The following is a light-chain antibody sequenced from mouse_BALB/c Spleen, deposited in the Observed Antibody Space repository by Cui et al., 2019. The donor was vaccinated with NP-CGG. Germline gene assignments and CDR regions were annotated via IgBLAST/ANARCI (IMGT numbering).Light chain of an antibody. Sequence: QAVLDPESAPTTSPGETVTLTCRSSTGAVTSSNYANWVQEKPDHLFTGLIGGTNNRAPGVPARFSGSLIGDKAALTITGAQTEDEAIYFCALWYSNHWVFGGGTKLTVL. CDR2: GTN. CDR1: TGAVTSSNY. J-gene: IGLJ1*01. CDR3: ALWYSNHWV. V-gene: IGLV1*01.